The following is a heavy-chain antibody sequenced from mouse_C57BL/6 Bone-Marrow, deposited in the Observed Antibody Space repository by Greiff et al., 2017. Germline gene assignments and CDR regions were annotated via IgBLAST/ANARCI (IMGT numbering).Heavy chain of an antibody. D-gene: IGHD1-1*01. CDR1: GYPFTSYW. Sequence: QVQLQQPGAELVKPGASVKLSCKASGYPFTSYWMHWVKQRPGRGLEWIGRIDPNSGGTKYNEKFKSKATLTVDKPSSTAYMQLSSLTSEDSAVYYCASRDYYGSSYSFDYWGQGTTLTVSS. V-gene: IGHV1-72*01. J-gene: IGHJ2*01. CDR3: ASRDYYGSSYSFDY. CDR2: IDPNSGGT.